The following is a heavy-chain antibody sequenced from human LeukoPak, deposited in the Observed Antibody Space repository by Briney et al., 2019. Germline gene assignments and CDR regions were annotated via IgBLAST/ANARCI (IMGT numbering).Heavy chain of an antibody. CDR3: ARAYYYDSSGPLPYIDY. D-gene: IGHD3-22*01. J-gene: IGHJ4*02. V-gene: IGHV4-59*01. CDR1: GGSISSYY. Sequence: SETLSLTCTVSGGSISSYYWSWIRQPPGKGLEWIGYIYYSGSTNYNPPLKSRVTISVDTSKNQFSLKLSSVTAADTAVYYCARAYYYDSSGPLPYIDYWGQGTLVTVSS. CDR2: IYYSGST.